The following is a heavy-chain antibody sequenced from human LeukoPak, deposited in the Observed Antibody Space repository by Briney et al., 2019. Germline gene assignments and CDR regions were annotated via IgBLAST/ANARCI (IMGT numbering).Heavy chain of an antibody. Sequence: SETLSLTCTVSGGSISSSSYYWGWIRQPPGKGLEWIGSIYYSGSTYYNPSLKSRVTISVDTSKNQFSLKLSSVTAADTAVYYCATYDYGDNTYWGQGTLVTVSS. D-gene: IGHD4-17*01. V-gene: IGHV4-39*01. CDR2: IYYSGST. CDR3: ATYDYGDNTY. CDR1: GGSISSSSYY. J-gene: IGHJ4*02.